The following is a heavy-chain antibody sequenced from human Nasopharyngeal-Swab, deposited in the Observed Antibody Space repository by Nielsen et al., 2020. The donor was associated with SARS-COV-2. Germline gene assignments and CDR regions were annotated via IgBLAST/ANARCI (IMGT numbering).Heavy chain of an antibody. CDR3: TRDFDAATGY. Sequence: GRSLRLSCAVSGFSRYDMNWVRQAPGKGLEWLSYISGSSGTIYYADSVKGRFTISRDNAKSTLYLQINSLRADDTAVYYCTRDFDAATGYWGQGTLVTVSS. D-gene: IGHD5-18*01. CDR2: ISGSSGTI. CDR1: GFSRYD. V-gene: IGHV3-48*04. J-gene: IGHJ4*02.